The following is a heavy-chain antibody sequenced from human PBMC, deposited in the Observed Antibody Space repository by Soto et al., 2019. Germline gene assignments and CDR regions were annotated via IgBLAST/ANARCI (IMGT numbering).Heavy chain of an antibody. CDR1: GGSITTDY. Sequence: SETLSLTCTVSGGSITTDYWSWIRQPPGKGLEWIGYSHNSGSADYNPSLKSRVTISLDTSRNKFSLKLRSVTAADTAVYYCARGGWYEDHWGQGTLVTVSS. CDR3: ARGGWYEDH. J-gene: IGHJ4*02. D-gene: IGHD6-19*01. CDR2: SHNSGSA. V-gene: IGHV4-59*08.